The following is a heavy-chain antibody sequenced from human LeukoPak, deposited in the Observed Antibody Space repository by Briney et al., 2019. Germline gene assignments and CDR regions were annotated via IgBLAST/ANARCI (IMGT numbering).Heavy chain of an antibody. J-gene: IGHJ4*02. D-gene: IGHD2-2*01. CDR1: GGTFSSYA. CDR2: IIPIFGTA. V-gene: IGHV1-69*13. Sequence: GASVKVSCKASGGTFSSYAISWARQAPGQGLEWMGGIIPIFGTANYAQKFQGRVTITADESTSTAYMELSSLRSEGTAVYYCARSLYCSSTSCYAWNLWYWGQGTLVTVSS. CDR3: ARSLYCSSTSCYAWNLWY.